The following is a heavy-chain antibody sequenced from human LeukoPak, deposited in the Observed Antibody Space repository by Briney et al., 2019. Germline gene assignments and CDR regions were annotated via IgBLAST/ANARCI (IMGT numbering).Heavy chain of an antibody. CDR3: ARGTPYYDFWSGYYTDYYYYYGMDV. CDR2: IYYSGST. CDR1: GGSISSSSYY. Sequence: SETLSLTCTVSGGSISSSSYYWGWIRQPPGKGLEWIGSIYYSGSTNYNPSLKSRVTISVDTSKNQFSLKLSSVTAADTAVYYCARGTPYYDFWSGYYTDYYYYYGMDVWGQGTTVTVSS. D-gene: IGHD3-3*01. J-gene: IGHJ6*02. V-gene: IGHV4-39*07.